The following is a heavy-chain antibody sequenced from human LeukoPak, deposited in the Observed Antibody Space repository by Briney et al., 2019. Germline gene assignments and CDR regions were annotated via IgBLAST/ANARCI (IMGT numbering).Heavy chain of an antibody. V-gene: IGHV3-74*01. J-gene: IGHJ4*02. CDR2: INSDGSST. CDR3: AKAAYYDILTGYYRDY. D-gene: IGHD3-9*01. Sequence: GGSLRLSCAASGFTFSSYWMHWVRQAPGKGLVWVSRINSDGSSTSYADSVKGRFTISRDNAENTLYLQMNSLRAEDTAVYYCAKAAYYDILTGYYRDYWGQGTLVTVSS. CDR1: GFTFSSYW.